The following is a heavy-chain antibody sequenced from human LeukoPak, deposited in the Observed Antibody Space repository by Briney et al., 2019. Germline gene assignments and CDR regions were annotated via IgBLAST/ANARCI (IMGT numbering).Heavy chain of an antibody. V-gene: IGHV4-59*01. J-gene: IGHJ6*03. Sequence: SETLSPTCNVSGGSIRGYYWSWIRQPPGKGLEWIGYIYSSGSTNYNPSLKSRVTMSVDTSKNQFSLKVSSVTAADTAVHYCARVFDSGSQAYFYYMDVWGKGTTVTIFS. CDR3: ARVFDSGSQAYFYYMDV. CDR1: GGSIRGYY. D-gene: IGHD3-10*01. CDR2: IYSSGST.